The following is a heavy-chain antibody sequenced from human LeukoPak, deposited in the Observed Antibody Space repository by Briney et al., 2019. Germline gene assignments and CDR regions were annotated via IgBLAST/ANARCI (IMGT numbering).Heavy chain of an antibody. CDR1: GGSISCYY. D-gene: IGHD3-10*01. CDR3: ARLRGLNYYYYGMDV. V-gene: IGHV4-59*08. J-gene: IGHJ6*02. Sequence: SETLSLTCTVSGGSISCYYWSWIRQAPGEGLEWIGYIYYSGSTNYNPSLKSRVTISVDTSKNQFSLKLSSVTAADTAVYYCARLRGLNYYYYGMDVWGQGTTVTVSS. CDR2: IYYSGST.